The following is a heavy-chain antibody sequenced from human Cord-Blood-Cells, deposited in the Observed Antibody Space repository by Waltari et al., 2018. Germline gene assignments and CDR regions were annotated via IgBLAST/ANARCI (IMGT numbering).Heavy chain of an antibody. CDR3: AREGLWEQLLVY. V-gene: IGHV3-33*01. J-gene: IGHJ4*02. D-gene: IGHD1-26*01. Sequence: QVQLVESGGGVVQPGRSLRLSCAASGFTFSSYGMLWVRQAPGKGLEWVAVIWYDGSNKYYADSVKGRFTISRDNSKNTLYLQMNSLRAEDTAVYYCAREGLWEQLLVYWGQGTLVTVSS. CDR1: GFTFSSYG. CDR2: IWYDGSNK.